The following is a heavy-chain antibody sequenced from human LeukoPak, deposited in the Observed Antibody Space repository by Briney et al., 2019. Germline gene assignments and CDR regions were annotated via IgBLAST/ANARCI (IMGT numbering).Heavy chain of an antibody. CDR1: GDSVSSNSAA. CDR2: TYYRSKWYI. J-gene: IGHJ6*02. CDR3: AREGLYGMDV. D-gene: IGHD3-22*01. V-gene: IGHV6-1*01. Sequence: SQTLSLTCAISGDSVSSNSAAWTWIRQSPSRGLEWLGRTYYRSKWYIDYAVSVKRRIIINPDTSKNQFSVQLNSVTPEDTAVYYCAREGLYGMDVWGQGTTVTVSS.